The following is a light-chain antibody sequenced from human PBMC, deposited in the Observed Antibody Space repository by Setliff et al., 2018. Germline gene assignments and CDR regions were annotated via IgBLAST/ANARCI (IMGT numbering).Light chain of an antibody. Sequence: QSALAQPPSASGSPGQSVTISCTGTSGDIDPYNYVSWYQQHPGKAPKLLIYEVSKRPSGVPDRFSGSKSGNTASLTVSGLQAEDEAEYYCFSYTTGSIRRGVFGTGTKGTVL. CDR1: SGDIDPYNY. V-gene: IGLV2-8*01. CDR3: FSYTTGSIRRGV. CDR2: EVS. J-gene: IGLJ1*01.